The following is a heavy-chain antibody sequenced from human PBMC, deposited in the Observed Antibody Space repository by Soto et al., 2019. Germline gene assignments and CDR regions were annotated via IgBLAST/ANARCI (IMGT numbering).Heavy chain of an antibody. CDR2: IYYSGST. CDR3: ARGDYYYYYGMYV. J-gene: IGHJ6*02. V-gene: IGHV4-31*03. Sequence: SETLSLTCTVSGGSISSGGYYWSWIRQHPGKGLEWIGYIYYSGSTYYNPSLKSRVTISVDTSKNQLSLRLSSVTAADTAVYYCARGDYYYYYGMYVWGQGTTVTVSS. CDR1: GGSISSGGYY.